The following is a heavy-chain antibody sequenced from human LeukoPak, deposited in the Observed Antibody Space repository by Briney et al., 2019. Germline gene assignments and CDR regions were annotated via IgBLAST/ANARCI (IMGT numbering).Heavy chain of an antibody. V-gene: IGHV4-59*01. CDR1: GGSISSYH. Sequence: SETLSLTCTVSGGSISSYHWSWIRQPPGKGLEWIGYIYYSGSTNYNPSLKSRVTISVDTSKNQFSLKLSSVTAADTAVYYCARVLHPPRYFDWVSYWGWFDPWGQGTLVTVSS. CDR2: IYYSGST. J-gene: IGHJ5*02. CDR3: ARVLHPPRYFDWVSYWGWFDP. D-gene: IGHD3-9*01.